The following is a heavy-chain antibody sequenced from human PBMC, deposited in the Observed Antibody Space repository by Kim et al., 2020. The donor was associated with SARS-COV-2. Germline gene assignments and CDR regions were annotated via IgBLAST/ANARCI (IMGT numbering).Heavy chain of an antibody. CDR3: ASRRYTGTYDYLDY. Sequence: NADSVKGRFTISRDYAKSTLYLQMNRLRAEDNAVYYCASRRYTGTYDYLDYWGQGTLVTVAS. V-gene: IGHV3-74*01. J-gene: IGHJ4*02. D-gene: IGHD1-26*01.